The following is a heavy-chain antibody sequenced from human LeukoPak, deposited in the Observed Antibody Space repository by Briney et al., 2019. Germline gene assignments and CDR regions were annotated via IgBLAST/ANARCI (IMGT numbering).Heavy chain of an antibody. Sequence: GGSLRLSCAASGFTFSDYYMSWIRQAPGKGLEWVSYISSSGSTIYYADSVKGRFTISRDNAKNSLYLQMNSLRAEDTAVYYCARTLAGWIQLWLVPYYFDYWGQGTLVTVSS. CDR2: ISSSGSTI. CDR3: ARTLAGWIQLWLVPYYFDY. J-gene: IGHJ4*02. CDR1: GFTFSDYY. V-gene: IGHV3-11*04. D-gene: IGHD5-18*01.